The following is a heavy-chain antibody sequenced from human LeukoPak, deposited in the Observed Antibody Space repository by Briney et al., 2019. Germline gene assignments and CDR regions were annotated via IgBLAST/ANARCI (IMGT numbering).Heavy chain of an antibody. CDR2: INPNTGGT. CDR1: GYTFTAYY. CDR3: ARDQDSSSWYDGDY. Sequence: ASVKVSCKTSGYTFTAYYMHWVRQAPGRGLEWMGWINPNTGGTDYAQNFQGRVTMTADTSITTAYMELGRPRSDDTAVYYCARDQDSSSWYDGDYWGQGTLVTVSS. V-gene: IGHV1-2*02. J-gene: IGHJ4*02. D-gene: IGHD6-13*01.